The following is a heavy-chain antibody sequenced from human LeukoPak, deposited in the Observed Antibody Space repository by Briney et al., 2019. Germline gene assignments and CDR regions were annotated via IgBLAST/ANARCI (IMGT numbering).Heavy chain of an antibody. V-gene: IGHV4-34*11. J-gene: IGHJ4*02. CDR2: IYYSGST. CDR1: GGSFSGYY. D-gene: IGHD6-13*01. CDR3: ARSGTYQYSSTSDY. Sequence: SETLSLTCAVYGGSFSGYYWSWIRQPPGKGLEWIGYIYYSGSTNSNPSLKSRVTISVDTSKNQFSLKLTSVIAADTAVYFCARSGTYQYSSTSDYWGQGTLVTVSS.